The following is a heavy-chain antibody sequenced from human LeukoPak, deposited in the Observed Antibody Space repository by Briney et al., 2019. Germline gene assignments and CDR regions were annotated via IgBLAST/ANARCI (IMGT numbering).Heavy chain of an antibody. J-gene: IGHJ6*03. CDR3: ARYYYYYMDV. V-gene: IGHV3-23*01. Sequence: PGGSLRLSCAASGFTFSSYGMSWVRQAPGKGLEWVSAISGGGDTTYYADSVKGRFTISRDNAKNSLYLQMNSLRAEDTAVYYCARYYYYYMDVWGKGTTVTVSS. CDR1: GFTFSSYG. CDR2: ISGGGDTT.